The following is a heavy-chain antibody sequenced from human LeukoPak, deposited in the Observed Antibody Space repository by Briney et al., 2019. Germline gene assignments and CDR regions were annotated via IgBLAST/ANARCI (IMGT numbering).Heavy chain of an antibody. V-gene: IGHV5-51*01. Sequence: GEAQKISYKGSGYSFTSYWIGWVRQMRGKGLEWMGIIYPGDSDTRYRPSFQGQVTNSADKSISTTYLQWSNRKASDTAMYYCARRGVPSIAALRAFDIWGQGTMVTVSS. CDR1: GYSFTSYW. J-gene: IGHJ3*02. CDR3: ARRGVPSIAALRAFDI. CDR2: IYPGDSDT. D-gene: IGHD6-6*01.